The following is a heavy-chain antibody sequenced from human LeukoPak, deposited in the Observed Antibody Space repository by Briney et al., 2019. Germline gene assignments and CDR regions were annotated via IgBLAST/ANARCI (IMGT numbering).Heavy chain of an antibody. CDR3: ARDGSSSWYFWFDP. Sequence: ASLKVSCKASGYTFSSYGISSVRQAPGQGLEWMGGIIPIFGTANYAQKFQGRVTITADESTSTAYMELSSLRSEDTAVYYCARDGSSSWYFWFDPWGQGTLVTVSS. CDR1: GYTFSSYG. V-gene: IGHV1-69*13. CDR2: IIPIFGTA. J-gene: IGHJ5*02. D-gene: IGHD6-13*01.